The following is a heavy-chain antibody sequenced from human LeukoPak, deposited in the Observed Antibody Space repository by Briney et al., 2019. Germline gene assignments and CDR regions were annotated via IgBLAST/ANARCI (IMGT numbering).Heavy chain of an antibody. J-gene: IGHJ4*02. CDR1: GCSISSYD. D-gene: IGHD3-10*02. V-gene: IGHV4-59*08. Sequence: AETLSLTCTVSGCSISSYDWSWIRQPPGKGLEWVGYIYYSGSTNYNPSLKRRVTISVDTSKNQFSLKLSSVTAADTAVYYCARHPFMSPFYYWGQGNLVTVSS. CDR2: IYYSGST. CDR3: ARHPFMSPFYY.